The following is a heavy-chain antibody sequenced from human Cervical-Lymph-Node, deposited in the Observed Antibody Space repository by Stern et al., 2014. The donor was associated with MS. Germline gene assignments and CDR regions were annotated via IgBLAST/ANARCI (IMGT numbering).Heavy chain of an antibody. CDR3: AGGHTFDF. CDR1: GYTLTRYY. Sequence: QVQLVESGAEVRKPGASVKVSCKASGYTLTRYYMHWVRQAPGQGLEWMGVINPSCGRSSYAPKLQDRVTMTTDTSTGTFYMELSSLRSEDTAVYYCAGGHTFDFWGQGTLVTVSS. CDR2: INPSCGRS. J-gene: IGHJ4*02. V-gene: IGHV1-46*01.